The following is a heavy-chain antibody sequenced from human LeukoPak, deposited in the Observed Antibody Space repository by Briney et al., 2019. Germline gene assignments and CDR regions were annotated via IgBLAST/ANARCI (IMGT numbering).Heavy chain of an antibody. CDR2: MNPNSGNT. D-gene: IGHD2-2*01. Sequence: GASVRVSCKASGYTFTSYDINWVRQAAGQGLEWMGWMNPNSGNTVYAQKFQGRVTMTRHTSISTAYIELSSLRSEDTAVYYCARGYCSSTSCSNTGWFDPWGQGTLVTVSS. CDR1: GYTFTSYD. CDR3: ARGYCSSTSCSNTGWFDP. J-gene: IGHJ5*02. V-gene: IGHV1-8*01.